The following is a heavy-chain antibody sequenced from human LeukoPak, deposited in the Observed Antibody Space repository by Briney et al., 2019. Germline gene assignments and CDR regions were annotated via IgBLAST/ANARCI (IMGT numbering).Heavy chain of an antibody. D-gene: IGHD5-12*01. J-gene: IGHJ4*02. V-gene: IGHV1-46*03. CDR2: INPSGGST. Sequence: ASVKVSCKASGYTFTSYYMHWVRQAPGQGLEWMGIINPSGGSTSYAQKFQGRVTMTGDTSTSTVYMELSSLRSEDTAVYYCAREYSGYGSDYWGQGTLVTVSS. CDR1: GYTFTSYY. CDR3: AREYSGYGSDY.